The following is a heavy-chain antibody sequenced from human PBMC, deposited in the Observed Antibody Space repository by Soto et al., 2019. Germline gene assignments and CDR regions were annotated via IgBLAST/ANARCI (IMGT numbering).Heavy chain of an antibody. J-gene: IGHJ6*03. D-gene: IGHD5-12*01. CDR1: GGSISSYY. CDR2: IYYSGST. V-gene: IGHV4-59*08. Sequence: SETLSLTCTVSGGSISSYYWSWIRQPPGKGLEWIGYIYYSGSTNYNPSLKSRVTISVDTSKNQFSLKLSSVTAADTAVYYCARLWSWRYSGYDFGYYYYYMDVWGKGTTVTVSS. CDR3: ARLWSWRYSGYDFGYYYYYMDV.